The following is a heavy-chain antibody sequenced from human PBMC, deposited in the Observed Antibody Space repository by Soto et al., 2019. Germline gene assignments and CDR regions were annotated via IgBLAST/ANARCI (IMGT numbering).Heavy chain of an antibody. J-gene: IGHJ3*02. V-gene: IGHV3-23*01. Sequence: GGSLRLSCAASGFTFSSYAMSWVRQAPGKGLEWVSAISGSGGSTYYADSVKGRFTISRDNSKNTLYLQMNSLRAEDTAVYYCAKDRTDYIWGSYRYDAFDIWGQGTMVTVSS. CDR1: GFTFSSYA. CDR2: ISGSGGST. CDR3: AKDRTDYIWGSYRYDAFDI. D-gene: IGHD3-16*02.